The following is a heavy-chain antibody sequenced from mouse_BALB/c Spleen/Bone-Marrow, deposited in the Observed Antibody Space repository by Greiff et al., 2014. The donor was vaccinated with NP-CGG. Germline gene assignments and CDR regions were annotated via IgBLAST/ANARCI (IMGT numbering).Heavy chain of an antibody. CDR2: IYPGNSDS. V-gene: IGHV1-5*01. CDR1: GYSFSTYW. J-gene: IGHJ3*01. Sequence: EVQLVESVTVLSRPGASVKMSCKASGYSFSTYWMHWVKQRPGQGLEWIGAIYPGNSDSSYNQKFEGKAKLTAVTSASTAYMELISLTHGDSAVYYCTRRGSSAFPYWGQGTLVTVSA. CDR3: TRRGSSAFPY. D-gene: IGHD1-1*01.